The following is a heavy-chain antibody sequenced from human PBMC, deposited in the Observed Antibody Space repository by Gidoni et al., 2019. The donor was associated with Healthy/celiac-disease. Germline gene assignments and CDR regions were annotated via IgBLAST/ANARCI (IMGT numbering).Heavy chain of an antibody. V-gene: IGHV3-21*01. CDR1: GFTFSSYR. CDR3: ARDGIAVAGNFQH. CDR2: ISSSSSYS. Sequence: EVQLVDTGVSLVKPGGSLRRACAAYGFTFSSYRLNWVRQAPGKGLEWVSAISSSSSYSYYADSVKGLFTISRDNAKNSLFLQMNSLRAEDTAVYYCARDGIAVAGNFQHWGQGTLVTVSS. J-gene: IGHJ1*01. D-gene: IGHD6-19*01.